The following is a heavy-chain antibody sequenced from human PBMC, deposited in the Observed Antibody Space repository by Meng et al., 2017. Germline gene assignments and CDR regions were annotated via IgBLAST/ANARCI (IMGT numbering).Heavy chain of an antibody. V-gene: IGHV1-18*01. Sequence: ASVKVSCKASGYIFTSYGISWVRQAPGQGLEWMGWINAYNGNTNYAQKLQGRVTMTTDTSTSTAYMELRSLRSDDTAVYYCARGAALRSSSSNFDYWGQGTLVTVSS. CDR2: INAYNGNT. D-gene: IGHD6-13*01. CDR1: GYIFTSYG. CDR3: ARGAALRSSSSNFDY. J-gene: IGHJ4*02.